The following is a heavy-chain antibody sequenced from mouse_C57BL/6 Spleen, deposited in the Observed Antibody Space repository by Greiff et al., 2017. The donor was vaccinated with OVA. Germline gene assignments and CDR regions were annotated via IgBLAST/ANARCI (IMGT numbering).Heavy chain of an antibody. J-gene: IGHJ2*01. CDR3: ARRGYDEYYCDY. V-gene: IGHV1-55*01. CDR1: GYTFTSYW. CDR2: IYPGSGST. Sequence: QVQLQQPGAELVKPGASVKMSCKASGYTFTSYWITWVKQRPGQGLEWIGDIYPGSGSTNYNEKFKSKATLTVDTSSSTAYMQLSSLTSEDSAVYYCARRGYDEYYCDYWGQGTTLTVSA. D-gene: IGHD2-14*01.